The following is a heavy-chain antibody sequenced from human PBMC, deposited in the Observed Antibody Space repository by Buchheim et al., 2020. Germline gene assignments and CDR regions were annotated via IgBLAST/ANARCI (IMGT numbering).Heavy chain of an antibody. J-gene: IGHJ6*02. CDR2: INADTGNT. CDR3: AREVFLSGYFPDV. D-gene: IGHD3-3*01. Sequence: QVQLVQSGAEVKKPGASVRLSCNTSGYTFTFYSVHWVRQAPGHRLEWMGWINADTGNTEYSQNFQDRVTITRDISATTVYMELSSLRSEDTAVYYCAREVFLSGYFPDVWGQGTT. CDR1: GYTFTFYS. V-gene: IGHV1-3*01.